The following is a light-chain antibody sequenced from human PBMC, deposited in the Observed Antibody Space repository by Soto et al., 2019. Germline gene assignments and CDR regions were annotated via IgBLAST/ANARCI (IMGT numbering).Light chain of an antibody. V-gene: IGKV3-20*01. J-gene: IGKJ1*01. CDR3: HHYGSSPTWT. Sequence: EIVLTQSPGTLSLSRGERATLSCRASQSVTTSRLAWYQLKPGQTPRLVIYASSIRATDIPDRFSGSGSGTDFTLTISRLEPEDFAVYYCHHYGSSPTWTFGQGTKVEIK. CDR2: ASS. CDR1: QSVTTSR.